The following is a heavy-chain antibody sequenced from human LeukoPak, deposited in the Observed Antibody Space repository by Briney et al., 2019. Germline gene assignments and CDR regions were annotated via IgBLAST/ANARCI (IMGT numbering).Heavy chain of an antibody. D-gene: IGHD3-10*01. J-gene: IGHJ4*02. CDR3: AREIQYGSGSYYKTYYFDC. V-gene: IGHV4-31*03. CDR1: GGSISSGGYY. Sequence: PSQTLSLTCTVSGGSISSGGYYWSWIRQHPGKGLEWIGYIYYSGSTYYNPSLKSRVTISVDTSKNQFSLKLSSVTAADTAVYYCAREIQYGSGSYYKTYYFDCWGQGTLVTVSS. CDR2: IYYSGST.